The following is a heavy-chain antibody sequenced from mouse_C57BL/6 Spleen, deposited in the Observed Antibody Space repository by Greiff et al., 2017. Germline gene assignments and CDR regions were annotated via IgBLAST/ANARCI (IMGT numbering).Heavy chain of an antibody. CDR2: IHPNSGST. V-gene: IGHV1-64*01. CDR1: GYTFTSYW. J-gene: IGHJ4*01. Sequence: QVQLKQPGAELVKPGASVKLSCKASGYTFTSYWMHWVKQRPGQGLEWIGMIHPNSGSTNYNEKFKSKATLTVDKSSSTAYMQLSSLTSEDSAVYYCARFTYGYDDAMDYWGQGTSVTVSS. CDR3: ARFTYGYDDAMDY. D-gene: IGHD2-2*01.